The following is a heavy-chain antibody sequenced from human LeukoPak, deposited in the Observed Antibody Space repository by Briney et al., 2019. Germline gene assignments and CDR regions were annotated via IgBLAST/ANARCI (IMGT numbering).Heavy chain of an antibody. D-gene: IGHD2-2*01. CDR3: ARVVGGLGYCSSTSCYYYMDV. Sequence: GGSLRLSCAASGVTFSSYSMNWVRQAPGKGVEGGSYISSSSRTKYYADAVKGRFTISRDNATTSRYLQMNSLRAEDTAVSYCARVVGGLGYCSSTSCYYYMDVWGKGTTVTVSS. CDR2: ISSSSRTK. CDR1: GVTFSSYS. V-gene: IGHV3-48*04. J-gene: IGHJ6*03.